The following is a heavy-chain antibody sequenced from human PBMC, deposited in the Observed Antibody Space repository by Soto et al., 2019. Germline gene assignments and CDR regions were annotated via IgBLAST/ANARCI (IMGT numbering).Heavy chain of an antibody. CDR2: IKQDGSEK. J-gene: IGHJ6*02. CDR3: ARALGPDSGYDYYYYYGMDV. CDR1: GFTFSSYW. Sequence: GGSLRLSCAASGFTFSSYWMSWVRQAPGKGLEWVANIKQDGSEKYYVDSVKGRFTISRDNAKNSLYLQMNSLRAEDTAVYYCARALGPDSGYDYYYYYGMDVWGQGTTVTVSS. D-gene: IGHD5-12*01. V-gene: IGHV3-7*01.